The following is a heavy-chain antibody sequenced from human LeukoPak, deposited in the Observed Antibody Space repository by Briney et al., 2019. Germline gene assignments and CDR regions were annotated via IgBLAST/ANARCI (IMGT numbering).Heavy chain of an antibody. Sequence: EASVKVSCKASGYTFIGYYMHWVRQAPGQGLEWMGRINHSTGGTNSAQKFQGRVTMTRDTSISTAYMELSRLTSDDTAIYYCARGQPYGDYNYFDPWGQGTLVTVSS. CDR1: GYTFIGYY. CDR3: ARGQPYGDYNYFDP. D-gene: IGHD4-17*01. V-gene: IGHV1-2*06. CDR2: INHSTGGT. J-gene: IGHJ5*02.